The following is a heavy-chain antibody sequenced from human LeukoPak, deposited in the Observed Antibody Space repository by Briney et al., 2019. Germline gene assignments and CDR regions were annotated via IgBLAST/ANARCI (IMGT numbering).Heavy chain of an antibody. J-gene: IGHJ4*02. CDR2: IKQDGSEK. CDR1: GFTFSSYW. Sequence: GGSLRLSCAASGFTFSSYWTSWVRQAPGKGLEWVANIKQDGSEKYYVDSVKGRFAISRDNAKNSLYLQMNSLRAEDTAVYYCARVSLYRRFDYWGQGTLVTVSS. D-gene: IGHD1-14*01. V-gene: IGHV3-7*01. CDR3: ARVSLYRRFDY.